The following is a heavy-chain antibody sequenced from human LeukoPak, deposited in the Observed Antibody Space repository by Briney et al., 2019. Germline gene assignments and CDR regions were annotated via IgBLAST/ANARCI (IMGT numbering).Heavy chain of an antibody. J-gene: IGHJ4*02. CDR3: ASGGSYSFSGVDYFDY. CDR1: GYTFTVYY. Sequence: ASVKVSCKASGYTFTVYYMHWVRQAPGQGLEWMGRLNPNSGGTNYAQKFQGRVTMTRDTSISTAYMELSRLRSDDTAVYYCASGGSYSFSGVDYFDYWGQGTLVTVSS. V-gene: IGHV1-2*06. CDR2: LNPNSGGT. D-gene: IGHD1-26*01.